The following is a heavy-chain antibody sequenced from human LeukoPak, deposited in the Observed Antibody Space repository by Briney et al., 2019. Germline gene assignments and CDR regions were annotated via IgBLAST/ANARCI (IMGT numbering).Heavy chain of an antibody. CDR2: ISSSGSTI. CDR1: GFTFSDYY. Sequence: KPGGSLRLSCAASGFTFSDYYMSWIRQAPGKGLEWVSYISSSGSTIDYADSVKGRFTISRDNAKNSLYLQMNSLRAEDTAVYYCARFGLTVTTYAHLDYWGQGTLVTVSS. V-gene: IGHV3-11*01. J-gene: IGHJ4*02. CDR3: ARFGLTVTTYAHLDY. D-gene: IGHD4-17*01.